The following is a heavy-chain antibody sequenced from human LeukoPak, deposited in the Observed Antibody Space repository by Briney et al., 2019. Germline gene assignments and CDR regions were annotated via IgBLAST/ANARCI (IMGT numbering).Heavy chain of an antibody. CDR3: ARDFGYSYGHTNFDY. V-gene: IGHV3-7*01. CDR1: GFTFSSYW. CDR2: IKQDGSEK. Sequence: GGSLRLSCAASGFTFSSYWMSWVRQAPGKGLEWVANIKQDGSEKYYVDSVKGRFTISRDNAKNSLYLQMNSLRPEDTAVYYCARDFGYSYGHTNFDYWGQGTLVTVSS. D-gene: IGHD5-18*01. J-gene: IGHJ4*02.